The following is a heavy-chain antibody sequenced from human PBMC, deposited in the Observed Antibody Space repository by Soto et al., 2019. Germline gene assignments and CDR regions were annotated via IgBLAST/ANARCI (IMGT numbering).Heavy chain of an antibody. J-gene: IGHJ4*02. CDR1: GGSISSYY. Sequence: PSETLSLTCTVSGGSISSYYWSWIRQPPGKGLEWIGYIYYSGSTNYNPSLKSRVTISVDTSKNQFSLKLSSVTAADTAVYYCARAPAPLYSISWYYFDYWGQGTMGTVSS. CDR2: IYYSGST. CDR3: ARAPAPLYSISWYYFDY. V-gene: IGHV4-59*01. D-gene: IGHD6-13*01.